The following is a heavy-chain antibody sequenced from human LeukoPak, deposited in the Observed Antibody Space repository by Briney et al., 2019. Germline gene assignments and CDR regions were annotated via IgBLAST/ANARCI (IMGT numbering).Heavy chain of an antibody. CDR3: ARDPLRRYDY. J-gene: IGHJ4*02. CDR2: ISYDGSNK. CDR1: GFTFSSYA. Sequence: PGRSLRLSCAASGFTFSSYAMHWVRQAPGKGLEWVAVISYDGSNKYYADSVKGRFTISRDDSKNTLYLQMNSLRAEDTAVYYCARDPLRRYDYWGQGTLLTVSS. V-gene: IGHV3-30-3*01.